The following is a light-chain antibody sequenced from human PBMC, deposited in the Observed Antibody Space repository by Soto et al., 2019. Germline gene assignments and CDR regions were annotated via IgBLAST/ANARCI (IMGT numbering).Light chain of an antibody. CDR1: QSVSHSY. Sequence: DIVLTQSPGTLSLSPGERATLSCRASQSVSHSYLAWYQHKPGQAPRLLIYGASSRAAGIPDRFSGSGSGTDFTLTISRLEPEDSAVYYCQQYGTSPRFGQGTKLEIQ. J-gene: IGKJ2*03. CDR3: QQYGTSPR. CDR2: GAS. V-gene: IGKV3-20*01.